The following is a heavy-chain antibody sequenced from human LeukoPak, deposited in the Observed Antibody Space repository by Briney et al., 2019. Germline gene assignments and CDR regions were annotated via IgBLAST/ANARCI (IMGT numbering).Heavy chain of an antibody. CDR3: ATAPSSGSYYYQNAFDY. CDR1: GYTFTGYY. Sequence: ASVKVSCKASGYTFTGYYMHWVRQAPGQGLEWMGWINPNSGGTNYAQKFQGRVTMTRDTSISTAYMELSRLRSDDAAVYYCATAPSSGSYYYQNAFDYWGQGTLVTVSS. D-gene: IGHD1-26*01. V-gene: IGHV1-2*02. CDR2: INPNSGGT. J-gene: IGHJ4*02.